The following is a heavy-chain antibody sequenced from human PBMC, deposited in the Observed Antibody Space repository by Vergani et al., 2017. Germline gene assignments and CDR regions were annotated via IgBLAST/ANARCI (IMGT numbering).Heavy chain of an antibody. CDR3: ARENYYGSGTYGDP. D-gene: IGHD3-10*01. CDR1: GSPVSGNY. J-gene: IGHJ5*02. Sequence: ELHLVESGGGLVQLGGSLRLPCSAPGSPVSGNYMTWVRQAPGKGLEWVTHIYSGDETYYADSVKGRVTISRDTSKNTLHLQVNNLRVEDTAVYYCARENYYGSGTYGDPWGQGTLVTVSS. V-gene: IGHV3-66*02. CDR2: IYSGDET.